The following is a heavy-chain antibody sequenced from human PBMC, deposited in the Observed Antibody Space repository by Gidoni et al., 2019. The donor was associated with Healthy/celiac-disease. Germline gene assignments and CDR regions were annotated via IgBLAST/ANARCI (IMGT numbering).Heavy chain of an antibody. CDR3: AKVGSLLWFGELNGPFDY. CDR2: ISWNSGSI. D-gene: IGHD3-10*01. Sequence: EVQLVESGGGLVQPGRSLRLSCAASGFTFDDYAMHWVRQAPGKGLEWVSGISWNSGSIGYADSVKGRFTISRDNAKNSLYLQMNSLRAEDTALYYCAKVGSLLWFGELNGPFDYWGQGTLVTVSS. V-gene: IGHV3-9*01. J-gene: IGHJ4*02. CDR1: GFTFDDYA.